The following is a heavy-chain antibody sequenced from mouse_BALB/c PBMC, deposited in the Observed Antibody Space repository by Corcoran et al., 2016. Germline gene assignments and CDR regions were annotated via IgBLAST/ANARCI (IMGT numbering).Heavy chain of an antibody. CDR1: GYTFTNYG. V-gene: IGHV9-3-1*01. Sequence: QIQLVQSGPELKKPGETVKISCKASGYTFTNYGMNWVKQAPGKGLKWMGWINTYTGEPTYADDFKGRFAFSLETSANTAYLQINNLKNEDTATYFCARVITTATSLFDDWCQGTTLTVSS. CDR3: ARVITTATSLFDD. D-gene: IGHD1-2*01. CDR2: INTYTGEP. J-gene: IGHJ2*01.